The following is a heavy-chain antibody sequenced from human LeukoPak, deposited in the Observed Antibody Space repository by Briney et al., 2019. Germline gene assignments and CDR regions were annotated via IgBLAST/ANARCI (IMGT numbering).Heavy chain of an antibody. Sequence: NTSETLSLTCTVSGGSMSNYYWSWIRQPPGKGLEWIGYVYYSGSTNYNPSLKSRVAISLDMSKNQFSLKLSSVTAADTAVYYRARDRHFYDTSFGYWGQGTLVTVSS. D-gene: IGHD3-3*02. CDR2: VYYSGST. CDR1: GGSMSNYY. V-gene: IGHV4-59*01. J-gene: IGHJ4*02. CDR3: ARDRHFYDTSFGY.